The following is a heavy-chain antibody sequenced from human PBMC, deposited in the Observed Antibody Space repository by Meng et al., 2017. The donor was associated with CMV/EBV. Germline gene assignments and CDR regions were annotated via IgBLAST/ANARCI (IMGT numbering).Heavy chain of an antibody. V-gene: IGHV3-23*01. Sequence: GESLKISCAASGFTFSSYAMSWVRQAPGKGLEWVSAISGSGGSTYYADSVKGRFTISRDNSKNTLYLQMNSLRAEDTAVYYCARELPATWEPFDYRGQGTLVTVSS. J-gene: IGHJ4*02. D-gene: IGHD1-26*01. CDR2: ISGSGGST. CDR3: ARELPATWEPFDY. CDR1: GFTFSSYA.